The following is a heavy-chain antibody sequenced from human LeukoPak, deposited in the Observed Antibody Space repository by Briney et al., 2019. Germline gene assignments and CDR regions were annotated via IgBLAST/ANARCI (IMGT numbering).Heavy chain of an antibody. J-gene: IGHJ5*02. D-gene: IGHD6-19*01. CDR1: GDSISSYY. Sequence: SETLSLTCTVSGDSISSYYWSWIRQPPGKGLEWIGYIYYSGSTNYNPSLKSRVTISVDTSKNHFSLKLSSVTAADTAVYYCARESMAGGRFDPWGQGTLVTVSS. V-gene: IGHV4-59*01. CDR2: IYYSGST. CDR3: ARESMAGGRFDP.